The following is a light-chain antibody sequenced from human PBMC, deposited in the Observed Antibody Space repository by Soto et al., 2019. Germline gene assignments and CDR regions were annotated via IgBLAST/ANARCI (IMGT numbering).Light chain of an antibody. CDR3: QQYGSPPIT. J-gene: IGKJ5*01. V-gene: IGKV3-20*01. CDR2: GAS. Sequence: TLSPTPVSLSARHIAHLYSRASQSVSSYLAWYQQKPGQALRLLIYGASSRATGIPDRFSGSGCGTDFTLTISILEAEDFTVYCCQQYGSPPITFGQGRRLEI. CDR1: QSVSSY.